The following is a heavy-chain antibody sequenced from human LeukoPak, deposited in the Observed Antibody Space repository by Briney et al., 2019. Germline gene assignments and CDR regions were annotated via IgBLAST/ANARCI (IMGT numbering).Heavy chain of an antibody. J-gene: IGHJ5*02. Sequence: KPSETLSLTCTVSGGSISFYYWSWIRQPPGKGLEWIGYIYYTGSTNYNPSLKSRVTMSVDTSKNQFSLKLSSVTAADTAVYYCARGSGSYSNWFDPWGQRTLVTVSS. CDR1: GGSISFYY. CDR3: ARGSGSYSNWFDP. CDR2: IYYTGST. D-gene: IGHD1-26*01. V-gene: IGHV4-59*01.